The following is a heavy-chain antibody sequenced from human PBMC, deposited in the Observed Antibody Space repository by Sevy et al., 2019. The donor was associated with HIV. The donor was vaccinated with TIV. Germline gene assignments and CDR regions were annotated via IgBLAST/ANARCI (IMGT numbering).Heavy chain of an antibody. Sequence: GGSLRLSCAASGFTFSSYAMHWVRQAPGKGLEWVAVISYDGSNKYYADSVKGRFTISRDNSKNTLYRQMNSLRAEDTAVYYCARDELDCSGGSCYSRYAYWYFDLWGRGTLVTVSS. CDR2: ISYDGSNK. CDR1: GFTFSSYA. D-gene: IGHD2-15*01. V-gene: IGHV3-30-3*01. J-gene: IGHJ2*01. CDR3: ARDELDCSGGSCYSRYAYWYFDL.